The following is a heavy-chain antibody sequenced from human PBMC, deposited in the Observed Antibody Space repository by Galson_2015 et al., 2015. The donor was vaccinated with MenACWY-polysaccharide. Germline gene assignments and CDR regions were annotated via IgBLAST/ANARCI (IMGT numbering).Heavy chain of an antibody. CDR1: GFTFSSYW. V-gene: IGHV3-74*01. Sequence: SLRLSCAASGFTFSSYWMHWVRQAPGEGLVWVSRINTDGSSTSYADSVKGRFTVSRDNAKNTVYLQMNSLRAEDTAVYYCARDPHCGAGCSIHDASDVWGQGTKVTVSS. CDR3: ARDPHCGAGCSIHDASDV. J-gene: IGHJ3*01. CDR2: INTDGSST. D-gene: IGHD2-21*02.